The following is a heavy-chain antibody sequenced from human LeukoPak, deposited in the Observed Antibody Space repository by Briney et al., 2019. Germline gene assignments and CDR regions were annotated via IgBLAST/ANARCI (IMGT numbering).Heavy chain of an antibody. D-gene: IGHD5-12*01. V-gene: IGHV1-2*02. CDR1: GYTFTGYY. CDR3: ARSNRVATGTEFGY. Sequence: GASVKVSCKASGYTFTGYYMHWVRQAPGQGLEWMGWINPNSGGTNYAQKFQGRVTMTRGTSISTAYMELSRLRSDDTAVYYCARSNRVATGTEFGYWGQGTLVTVSS. CDR2: INPNSGGT. J-gene: IGHJ4*02.